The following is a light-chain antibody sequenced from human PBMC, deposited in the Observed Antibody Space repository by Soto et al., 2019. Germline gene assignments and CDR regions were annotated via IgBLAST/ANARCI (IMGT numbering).Light chain of an antibody. CDR1: QSISSW. V-gene: IGKV1-5*03. CDR2: KTS. CDR3: QQYGSYSYT. J-gene: IGKJ2*01. Sequence: DIQMTQSPSTLSASVGDRVTITCRASQSISSWLAWYQQKPGKAPRLLIYKTSTLQSGVPSRFSGSGSGTEFTLTISSLQPDDCATYYCQQYGSYSYTFGQGTKVEMK.